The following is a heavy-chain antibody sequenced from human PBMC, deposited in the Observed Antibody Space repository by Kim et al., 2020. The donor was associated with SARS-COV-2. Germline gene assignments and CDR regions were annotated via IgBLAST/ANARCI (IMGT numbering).Heavy chain of an antibody. J-gene: IGHJ4*02. Sequence: VQGRFTISRDNSKNTLYLQMNSLRAEDTAVYYCAKAIYLAVAGNYYYFDYWGQGTLVTVSS. V-gene: IGHV3-23*01. D-gene: IGHD6-19*01. CDR3: AKAIYLAVAGNYYYFDY.